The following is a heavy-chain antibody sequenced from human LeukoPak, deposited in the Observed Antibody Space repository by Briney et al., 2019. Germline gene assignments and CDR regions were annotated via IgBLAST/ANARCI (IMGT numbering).Heavy chain of an antibody. V-gene: IGHV3-23*01. CDR3: ARELVSSGTGYFDL. J-gene: IGHJ2*01. D-gene: IGHD3-10*01. CDR1: GFTFGNFG. CDR2: ITGSSTWT. Sequence: PGRSLRLSSEASGFTFGNFGMTWVRQAPGKGLQWVSGITGSSTWTYYAASVKGRFTVSRDNSQNTLHLQMNSLRADDTAVYYCARELVSSGTGYFDLWGRGTLVTVSS.